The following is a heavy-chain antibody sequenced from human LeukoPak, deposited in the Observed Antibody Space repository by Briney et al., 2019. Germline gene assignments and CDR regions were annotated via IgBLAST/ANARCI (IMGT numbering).Heavy chain of an antibody. V-gene: IGHV4-39*01. D-gene: IGHD3-9*01. J-gene: IGHJ4*02. CDR2: IYYSGST. Sequence: SETLSLTCTVSGGSISSSSYYWGWIRQPPGKGLEWIGSIYYSGSTYYNPSLKSRVTISVDTSKNQFSLKLSSVTAADTAVYYCAIHILTGPSPMYYFDYWGQGTLVTVSS. CDR3: AIHILTGPSPMYYFDY. CDR1: GGSISSSSYY.